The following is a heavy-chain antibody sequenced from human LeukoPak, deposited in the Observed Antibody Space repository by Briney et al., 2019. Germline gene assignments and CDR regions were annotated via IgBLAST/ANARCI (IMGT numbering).Heavy chain of an antibody. CDR1: GGSFSGSY. J-gene: IGHJ4*02. D-gene: IGHD3-22*01. CDR2: INHSGTT. Sequence: SETLSLTCSVSGGSFSGSYWSWIRQPPGKGLEWIGEINHSGTTNYNPSLASRVTVSVDTSKNQFSLNLTSVTAADTAVYYCAINYYDTRKPWDWGQGTLVTVSS. V-gene: IGHV4-34*01. CDR3: AINYYDTRKPWD.